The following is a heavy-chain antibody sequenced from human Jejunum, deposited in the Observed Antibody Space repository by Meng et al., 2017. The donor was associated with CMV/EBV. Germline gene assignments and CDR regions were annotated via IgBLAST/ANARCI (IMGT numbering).Heavy chain of an antibody. Sequence: SNSWMHWVRQAPGKELVWIARINNDGTSTSYADHVEGRFTISRDNAENTLYLQMNSLRAEDTAVYYCARTPTISSGGYTHRYYFDYWGQGTLVTVSS. J-gene: IGHJ4*02. D-gene: IGHD2-15*01. CDR3: ARTPTISSGGYTHRYYFDY. CDR1: SNSW. CDR2: INNDGTST. V-gene: IGHV3-74*01.